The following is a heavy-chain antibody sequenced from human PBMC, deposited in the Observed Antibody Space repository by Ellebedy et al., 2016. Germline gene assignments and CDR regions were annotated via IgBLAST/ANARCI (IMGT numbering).Heavy chain of an antibody. CDR1: GYSISSGYY. V-gene: IGHV4-61*01. Sequence: SETLSLXCTVSGYSISSGYYWSWIRQPPGKGLEWIGYIYYSGSTNYNPSLKSRVTISVDTSKNQFSLKLSSVTAADTAVYYCARDRGLRRWGQGTLVTVSS. J-gene: IGHJ4*02. CDR2: IYYSGST. D-gene: IGHD5-12*01. CDR3: ARDRGLRR.